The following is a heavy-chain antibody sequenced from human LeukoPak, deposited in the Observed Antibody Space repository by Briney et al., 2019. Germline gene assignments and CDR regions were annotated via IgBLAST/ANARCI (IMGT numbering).Heavy chain of an antibody. J-gene: IGHJ6*03. V-gene: IGHV3-15*01. Sequence: PGGSLRLSCAASGFTFSNAWMSWVRQPPGKGLEWVGRIKSKTDGGTTDYAAPVKGRFTISRDDSKNTLYLQMNSLKTEDTAVYYCTTSPWSIVVVPAAMNYYYYMDVWGKGTTVTVSS. CDR3: TTSPWSIVVVPAAMNYYYYMDV. CDR1: GFTFSNAW. CDR2: IKSKTDGGTT. D-gene: IGHD2-2*01.